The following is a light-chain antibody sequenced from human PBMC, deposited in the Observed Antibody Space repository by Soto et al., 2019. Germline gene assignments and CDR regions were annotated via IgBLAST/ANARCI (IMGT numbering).Light chain of an antibody. V-gene: IGKV1-39*01. CDR2: GAS. Sequence: DIQMTQSPSSLSASVGDRVTITCRASQSIKSYLNWYQQKPGKAPKLLIYGASSLQSGVPSRFSGSGSGTDFTLTISSLQPEVFATYYCQRSSSTLGTFGQGTRLES. CDR3: QRSSSTLGT. CDR1: QSIKSY. J-gene: IGKJ5*01.